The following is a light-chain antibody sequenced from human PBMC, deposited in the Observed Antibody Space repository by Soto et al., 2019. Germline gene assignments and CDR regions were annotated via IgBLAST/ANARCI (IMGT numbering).Light chain of an antibody. CDR2: DVS. Sequence: QSVLTQPASVSGSPGQSITISCTGTSSDVGGYNYVSWYQHHPGKAPKLMIYDVSNRPSGVSNRFSGSKSGNTASLTISGLQPEDXADYYCCSYTTSDTRQIVFGTGTKVTVL. CDR1: SSDVGGYNY. J-gene: IGLJ1*01. V-gene: IGLV2-14*03. CDR3: CSYTTSDTRQIV.